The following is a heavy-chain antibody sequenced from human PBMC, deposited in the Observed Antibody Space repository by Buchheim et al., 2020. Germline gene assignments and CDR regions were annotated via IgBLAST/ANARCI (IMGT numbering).Heavy chain of an antibody. V-gene: IGHV4-4*02. Sequence: QVQLQESGPGLVKPSGTLSLTCAVSGGSITSSHWWTWVRQPPGKGLGWIGEIYHTGSTNYRPSLASRVTILVDSPKKQFSLTLRSVTAADTGFYYCARDPSSSATFDSWGQGTL. D-gene: IGHD2-2*01. CDR1: GGSITSSHW. J-gene: IGHJ5*01. CDR2: IYHTGST. CDR3: ARDPSSSATFDS.